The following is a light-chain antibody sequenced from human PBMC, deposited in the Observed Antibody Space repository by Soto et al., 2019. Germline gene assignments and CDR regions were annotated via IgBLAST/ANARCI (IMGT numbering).Light chain of an antibody. J-gene: IGKJ1*01. CDR3: QEYGNSRT. V-gene: IGKV3-20*01. CDR2: GAF. CDR1: QSVTNTF. Sequence: EIVLTQSPGTLSLSPGERATLSCRASQSVTNTFLAWYQQKPGQAPRLLIYGAFNGATGIPDRFSGSGSGTDFTLTISRLEPEDFAVYYCQEYGNSRTFGQGTKVEIK.